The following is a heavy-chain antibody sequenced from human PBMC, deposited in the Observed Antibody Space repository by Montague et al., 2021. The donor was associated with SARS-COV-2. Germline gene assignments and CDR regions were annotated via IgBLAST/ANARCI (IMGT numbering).Heavy chain of an antibody. CDR2: IYYSGST. J-gene: IGHJ6*02. Sequence: SETLSLTCTVSGGSISSYYWSWIRQPPGKGLEWIGYIYYSGSTNYNPSLKSRDTISVDTSKNQFSLKLSSVTAADTAVYYCARGAGRGSGYGKYYYYYYGVDVWGQGTTVTVSS. CDR3: ARGAGRGSGYGKYYYYYYGVDV. V-gene: IGHV4-59*01. D-gene: IGHD5-12*01. CDR1: GGSISSYY.